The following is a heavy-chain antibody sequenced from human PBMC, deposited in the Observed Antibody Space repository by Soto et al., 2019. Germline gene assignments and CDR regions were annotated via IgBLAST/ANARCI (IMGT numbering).Heavy chain of an antibody. Sequence: SVKVSCKASGGTFSSYAISWVRQAPEQGLEWMGGIIPIFGTANYAQKFQGRVTITADESTSTAYMELSSLRSEDTAVYYCASGYCSSTSCYWFDPWGQGTLVTVSS. CDR1: GGTFSSYA. CDR3: ASGYCSSTSCYWFDP. D-gene: IGHD2-2*03. V-gene: IGHV1-69*13. J-gene: IGHJ5*02. CDR2: IIPIFGTA.